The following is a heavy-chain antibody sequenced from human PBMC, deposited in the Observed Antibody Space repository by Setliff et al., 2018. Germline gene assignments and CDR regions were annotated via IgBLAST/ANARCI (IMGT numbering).Heavy chain of an antibody. V-gene: IGHV4-34*01. CDR3: ARVDFTMIQGVLGL. Sequence: SETLSLTCSVYGESFSNNYWSWIRQTPGKGLEWIGESNHGGSTSYHPSLKSRLTMSVDTSKNQFSMKLTSVTAADTAVYYCARVDFTMIQGVLGLWGQGTLVTVSS. J-gene: IGHJ1*01. CDR2: SNHGGST. D-gene: IGHD3-10*01. CDR1: GESFSNNY.